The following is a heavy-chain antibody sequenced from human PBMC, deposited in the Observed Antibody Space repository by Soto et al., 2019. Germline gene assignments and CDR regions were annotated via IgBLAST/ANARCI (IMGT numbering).Heavy chain of an antibody. J-gene: IGHJ6*02. CDR3: ARDRRFHYDSSGYYLSGYYYYGMDV. D-gene: IGHD3-22*01. CDR2: IYYSGST. Sequence: QVQLQESGPGLVKPSQTLSLTCTVSGGSISSGDYYWSWIRQPPGKGLEWIGKIYYSGSTHYNPSLKSRVIMSVDTSKNQFSLRLNSVTAADTAVYYCARDRRFHYDSSGYYLSGYYYYGMDVWGQGTTVTVS. V-gene: IGHV4-30-4*01. CDR1: GGSISSGDYY.